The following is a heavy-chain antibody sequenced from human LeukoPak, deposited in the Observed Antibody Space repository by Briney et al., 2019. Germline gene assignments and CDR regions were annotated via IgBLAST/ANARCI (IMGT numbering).Heavy chain of an antibody. CDR3: AREASRAATYYTDY. D-gene: IGHD3-10*01. J-gene: IGHJ4*02. CDR1: GGSISSIY. CDR2: IYYSGST. V-gene: IGHV4-59*01. Sequence: ASETLSLTCTVDGGSISSIYWSWVRQPPGKGLEWIGYIYYSGSTNYNPSLKSRVTISVDTSKDQFSLKLRSVTAADTAVYFCAREASRAATYYTDYWGQGTLLTVSS.